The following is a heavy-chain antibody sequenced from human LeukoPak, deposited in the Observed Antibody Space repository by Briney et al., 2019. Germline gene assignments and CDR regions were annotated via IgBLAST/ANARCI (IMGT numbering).Heavy chain of an antibody. CDR2: IGGSCCST. J-gene: IGHJ4*02. CDR1: GLTFSSYA. CDR3: AKVASYYYDILTGYWH. Sequence: GGSLRLSCAASGLTFSSYAMSCVRQAPGKGLEWVSAIGGSCCSTYYADSVNGRFTISRDNSKNPLYLQMYSLRAEETAVYYCAKVASYYYDILTGYWHWGQGTLVTVSS. V-gene: IGHV3-23*01. D-gene: IGHD3-9*01.